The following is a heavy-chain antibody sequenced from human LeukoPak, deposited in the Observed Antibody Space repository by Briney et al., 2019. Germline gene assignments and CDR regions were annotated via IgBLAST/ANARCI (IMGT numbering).Heavy chain of an antibody. D-gene: IGHD3-3*01. J-gene: IGHJ6*02. V-gene: IGHV1-8*01. CDR2: MNPNGGNT. CDR1: GYTFTSYD. Sequence: GASVKVSCKASGYTFTSYDINWVRQATGQGLEWMGWMNPNGGNTGYAQKFQGRVTMTRNTSISTAYMELSSLRSEDTAVYYCARGGYDFWSGYYPSKGMDVWGQGTTVTVSS. CDR3: ARGGYDFWSGYYPSKGMDV.